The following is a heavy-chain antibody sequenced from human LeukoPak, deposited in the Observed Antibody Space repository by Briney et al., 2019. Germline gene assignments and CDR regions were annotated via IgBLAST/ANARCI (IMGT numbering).Heavy chain of an antibody. Sequence: GGSLRLSCAASGFSFSSYWMNWVRRAPGKGLEWLANIKEDGSKKYYVDSVKVRFTISRDNAKNSLYLQMDSLRAEDTAVYYCARDPGRQYSSVADVWGQGTTVTVSS. D-gene: IGHD6-19*01. V-gene: IGHV3-7*03. CDR3: ARDPGRQYSSVADV. J-gene: IGHJ6*02. CDR2: IKEDGSKK. CDR1: GFSFSSYW.